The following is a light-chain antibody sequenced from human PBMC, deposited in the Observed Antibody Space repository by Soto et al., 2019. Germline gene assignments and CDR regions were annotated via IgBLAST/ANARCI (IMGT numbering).Light chain of an antibody. CDR3: QQGT. Sequence: EIVLTQSPATVSFSPGDRATLSCRASHSIGNSLAWYQQKAGQAPRLLIYDAPSRASGIPARFGGSGSGTDFTLTISSLEPEDFAVYFCQQGTFGQGTKVDI. CDR2: DAP. CDR1: HSIGNS. V-gene: IGKV3-11*01. J-gene: IGKJ1*01.